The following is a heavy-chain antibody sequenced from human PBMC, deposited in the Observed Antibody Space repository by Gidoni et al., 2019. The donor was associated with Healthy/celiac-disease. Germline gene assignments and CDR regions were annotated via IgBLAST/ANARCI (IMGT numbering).Heavy chain of an antibody. J-gene: IGHJ6*02. CDR3: ARVTQFLEWWNHYYYYYGMDV. CDR2: ISSRSSTI. Sequence: EVQLVESGGGLVQPGGSLRLSCAASGFTFSSYSMNWVRQAPGKGLEWVSYISSRSSTIYYADSVKGRFTISRDNAKNSLYLQMNSLRAEDTAVYYCARVTQFLEWWNHYYYYYGMDVWGQGTTVTVSS. D-gene: IGHD3-3*01. V-gene: IGHV3-48*01. CDR1: GFTFSSYS.